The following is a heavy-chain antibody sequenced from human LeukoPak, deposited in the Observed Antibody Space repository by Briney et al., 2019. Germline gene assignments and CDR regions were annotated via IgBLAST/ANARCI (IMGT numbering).Heavy chain of an antibody. J-gene: IGHJ3*02. Sequence: SETPSLTCTVSGGSISSYYWSWIRQPPGKGLEWIGYIYYSGSTNYNPSLKSRVTISVDTSKNQFSLKLSSVTAADTAVYYCARHFFPGATRAFDIWGQGTMVTVSS. D-gene: IGHD1-26*01. CDR3: ARHFFPGATRAFDI. V-gene: IGHV4-59*08. CDR1: GGSISSYY. CDR2: IYYSGST.